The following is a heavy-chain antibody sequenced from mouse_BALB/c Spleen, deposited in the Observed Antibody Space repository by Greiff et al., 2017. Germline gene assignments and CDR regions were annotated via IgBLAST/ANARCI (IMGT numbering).Heavy chain of an antibody. J-gene: IGHJ2*01. V-gene: IGHV1S81*02. D-gene: IGHD4-1*01. CDR3: APRGLGDY. CDR1: GYTFTSYW. Sequence: VQLQQPGAELVKPGASVKLSCKASGYTFTSYWMHWVKQRPGQGLEWIGEINPSNGRTNYNEKFKSKATLTVDKSSSTAYMQLSSLTSEDSAVYYCAPRGLGDYWGQGTTLTVSS. CDR2: INPSNGRT.